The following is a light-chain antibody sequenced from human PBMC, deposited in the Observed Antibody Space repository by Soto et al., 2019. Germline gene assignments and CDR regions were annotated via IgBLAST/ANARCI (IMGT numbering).Light chain of an antibody. V-gene: IGKV3-20*01. Sequence: EIVLTQSPGTLSLSPGERATLSCRASQSVSSNYLAWYQQQPGQAPRLLIYGASSRATGIPDRFSGSGSGTDFTLTISSLEPEDFAVYYCQQYGSSPLFAFGPGTEVDLK. J-gene: IGKJ3*01. CDR3: QQYGSSPLFA. CDR1: QSVSSNY. CDR2: GAS.